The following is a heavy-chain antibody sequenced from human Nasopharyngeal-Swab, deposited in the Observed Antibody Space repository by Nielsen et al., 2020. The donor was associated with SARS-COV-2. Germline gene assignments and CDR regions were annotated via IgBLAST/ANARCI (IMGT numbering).Heavy chain of an antibody. D-gene: IGHD3-22*01. CDR2: ISYDGSNK. V-gene: IGHV3-30*18. CDR3: AKDNADDYYDSSGYYIDY. Sequence: GGSLRLSCAASGFTFSSYGMHWVRQAPGKGLEWVAVISYDGSNKYYADSVKGRFTTSRDNSKNTLYLQMNSLRAEDTAVYYCAKDNADDYYDSSGYYIDYWGQGTLVTVSS. J-gene: IGHJ4*02. CDR1: GFTFSSYG.